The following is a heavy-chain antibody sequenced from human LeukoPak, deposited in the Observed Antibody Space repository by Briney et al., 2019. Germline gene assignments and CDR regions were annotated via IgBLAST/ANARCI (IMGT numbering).Heavy chain of an antibody. CDR2: ISGSGAYS. CDR1: GFTFSNYA. V-gene: IGHV3-23*01. CDR3: AKDLYSSGWYRRSVAFDI. Sequence: GGSLRLSCAASGFTFSNYAMSWVRQAPGKGLEWVPGISGSGAYSYYADSVKGRFTISRDNSKNTLYLQMNSLRAEDTAVYYCAKDLYSSGWYRRSVAFDIWGQGTMVTVSS. J-gene: IGHJ3*02. D-gene: IGHD6-19*01.